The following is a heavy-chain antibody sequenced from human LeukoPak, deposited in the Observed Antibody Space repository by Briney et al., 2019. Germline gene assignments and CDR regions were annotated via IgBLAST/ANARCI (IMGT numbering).Heavy chain of an antibody. J-gene: IGHJ6*04. CDR3: ARGKPRTTVTTRTLDV. CDR2: INHSGST. Sequence: SETLSLTCAGYGGSSRGFSWSWIRKPPGKGLEWMGEINHSGSTNYNPSPKSRVSISPETSKKQFSLRLSSVTAASTPLYYTARGKPRTTVTTRTLDVWGKGNTVTVSS. D-gene: IGHD4-17*01. CDR1: GGSSRGFS. V-gene: IGHV4-34*01.